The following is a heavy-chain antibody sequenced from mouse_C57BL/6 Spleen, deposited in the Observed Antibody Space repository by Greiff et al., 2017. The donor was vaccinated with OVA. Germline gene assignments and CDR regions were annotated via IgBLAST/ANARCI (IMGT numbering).Heavy chain of an antibody. D-gene: IGHD1-1*02. V-gene: IGHV5-4*01. J-gene: IGHJ3*01. Sequence: EVQVVESGGGLVKPGGSLKLSCAASGFTFSSYAMSWVRQTPEKRLEWVATISDGGSYTYYPDNVKGRFTISRDNAKNNLYLQISHLKSEDTAMYYCARGGDYGGAWFAYWGQGTLVTVSA. CDR1: GFTFSSYA. CDR2: ISDGGSYT. CDR3: ARGGDYGGAWFAY.